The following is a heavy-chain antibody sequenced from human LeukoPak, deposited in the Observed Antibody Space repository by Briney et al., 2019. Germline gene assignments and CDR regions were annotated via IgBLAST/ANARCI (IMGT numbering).Heavy chain of an antibody. Sequence: PSETLSLTCAVYGGSFSGYYWSWLRQPPGKRLEWVATIKQDGSEKYYVDSVKGRFTISRDNAKKSLYLQMNSLRVEDTAVYYCARDAATVTPRRRTFSYYFMDVWGKGTTVTVSS. D-gene: IGHD4-17*01. V-gene: IGHV3-7*01. CDR2: IKQDGSEK. CDR3: ARDAATVTPRRRTFSYYFMDV. J-gene: IGHJ6*03. CDR1: GGSFSGYY.